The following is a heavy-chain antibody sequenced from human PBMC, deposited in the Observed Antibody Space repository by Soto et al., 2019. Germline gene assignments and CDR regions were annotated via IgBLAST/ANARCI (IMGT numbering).Heavy chain of an antibody. V-gene: IGHV3-23*01. Sequence: EVQLLESGGGLVQPGGSLRLSCAASGFTFTNYAMSWVRQAPGKGLEWVALVTGSGSNAYYADSVKGRFTISRDNSKSRLYLHMDSLRADDTLVYYCALPMADTRFFDYWGQGALVTVSS. CDR3: ALPMADTRFFDY. D-gene: IGHD2-8*01. CDR1: GFTFTNYA. CDR2: VTGSGSNA. J-gene: IGHJ4*02.